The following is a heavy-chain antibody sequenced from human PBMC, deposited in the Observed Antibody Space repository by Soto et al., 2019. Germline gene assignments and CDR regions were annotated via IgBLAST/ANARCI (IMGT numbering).Heavy chain of an antibody. V-gene: IGHV4-39*01. J-gene: IGHJ6*02. CDR3: ARHHGRSPWSGYPVGGMDV. CDR1: GGSISSSSYY. Sequence: KPSETLSLTCTVSGGSISSSSYYWGWIRQPPGKGLEWIGSIYYSGSTYYNPSLKSRVTISVDTSKNQFSLKLSSVTAADTAVYYCARHHGRSPWSGYPVGGMDVWGQGTTVTVSS. CDR2: IYYSGST. D-gene: IGHD3-3*01.